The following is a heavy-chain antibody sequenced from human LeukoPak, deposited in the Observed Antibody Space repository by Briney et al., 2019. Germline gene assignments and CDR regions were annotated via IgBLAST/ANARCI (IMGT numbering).Heavy chain of an antibody. CDR3: ARMGSGYYYKAGYFDY. Sequence: ASETLSLTCTVSGGSISSYYWSWIRQPPGKGLEWIGYIYYSGSTNYNPSLKSRVTISVDTSKNQFSLKLSSVTAADTAVYYCARMGSGYYYKAGYFDYWGQGTLVTVSS. D-gene: IGHD3-22*01. CDR1: GGSISSYY. J-gene: IGHJ4*02. V-gene: IGHV4-59*01. CDR2: IYYSGST.